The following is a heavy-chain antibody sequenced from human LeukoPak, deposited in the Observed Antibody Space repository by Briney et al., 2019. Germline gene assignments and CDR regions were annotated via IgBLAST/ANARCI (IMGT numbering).Heavy chain of an antibody. CDR3: ARDYSGSLSGENDLDY. J-gene: IGHJ4*02. CDR2: ISSSSSTI. Sequence: GGSLRLSCAASGFTFSSYSVNWVRQAPGKRLEWVSYISSSSSTIYYADSVKGRFTISRDNAKNSQYLQMNSLRAEDTAVYYCARDYSGSLSGENDLDYWGQGTLVTVSS. CDR1: GFTFSSYS. D-gene: IGHD1-26*01. V-gene: IGHV3-48*04.